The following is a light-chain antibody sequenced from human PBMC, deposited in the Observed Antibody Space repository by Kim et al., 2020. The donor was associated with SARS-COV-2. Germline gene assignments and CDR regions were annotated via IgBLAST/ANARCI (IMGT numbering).Light chain of an antibody. V-gene: IGKV1-12*01. CDR2: AAS. CDR1: QNINQW. Sequence: ASVGDRVNISCRASQNINQWLVWYQQKPGKAPKLLIDAASILQSGVPSRFTGSGSGTDFALTINSLQPEDFATYYCQQADSFPLVFGPGTKVDVK. CDR3: QQADSFPLV. J-gene: IGKJ3*01.